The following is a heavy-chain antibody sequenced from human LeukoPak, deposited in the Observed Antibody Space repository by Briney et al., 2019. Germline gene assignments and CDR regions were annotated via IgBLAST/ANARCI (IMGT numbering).Heavy chain of an antibody. CDR3: ARAPWGGPQPHWFDP. V-gene: IGHV1-18*01. J-gene: IGHJ5*02. D-gene: IGHD3-16*01. Sequence: RASVKVSCKASGYTFTSYGISWVRQAPGQGLEWMGWISAYNGNTNYAQKLQGRVTMTTDTSTSTAYMELRSLRSDDTAVYYCARAPWGGPQPHWFDPWGQGTLVTVSS. CDR2: ISAYNGNT. CDR1: GYTFTSYG.